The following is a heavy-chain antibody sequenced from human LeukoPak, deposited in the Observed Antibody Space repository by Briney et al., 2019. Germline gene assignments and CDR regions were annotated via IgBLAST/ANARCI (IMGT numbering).Heavy chain of an antibody. D-gene: IGHD3-3*01. J-gene: IGHJ5*02. CDR1: GYTFTGYY. CDR3: ARGLEWLTRRHTWFDP. Sequence: ASVKVSCKASGYTFTGYYMHWVRQAPGQGLEWMGWISAYNGNTNYAQKLQGRVTMTTDTSTSTAYMELRSLRSDDTAVYYCARGLEWLTRRHTWFDPWGQGALVTVSS. V-gene: IGHV1-18*04. CDR2: ISAYNGNT.